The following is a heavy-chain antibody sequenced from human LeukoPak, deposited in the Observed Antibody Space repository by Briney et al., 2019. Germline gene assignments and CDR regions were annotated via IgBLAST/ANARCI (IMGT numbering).Heavy chain of an antibody. Sequence: PAGGSLRLSCAASGFTFTKYWMTWVRQAPGKGLEWVGNIKQDGSDKNYMDSVKGRFTISRDNTKNSVYLQMSSLRAEDTAVYYCAGGGIAAAGISPRFDPWGQGTLVTVSS. V-gene: IGHV3-7*01. D-gene: IGHD6-13*01. CDR2: IKQDGSDK. J-gene: IGHJ5*02. CDR3: AGGGIAAAGISPRFDP. CDR1: GFTFTKYW.